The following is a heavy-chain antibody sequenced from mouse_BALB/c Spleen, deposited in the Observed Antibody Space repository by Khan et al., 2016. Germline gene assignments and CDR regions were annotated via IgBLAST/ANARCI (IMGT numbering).Heavy chain of an antibody. J-gene: IGHJ3*01. Sequence: QVRLQQSGAELAKPGASVKMSCKASGYTFTDYWMHWVKQRPGQGLEWIGYINPNTGYTEYNQKFKDKATLTADKSSSTAYMQLSSLTSEDFAVYYGARWSYYYGSSYGWFAYWGQGTLVTVSA. V-gene: IGHV1-7*01. CDR1: GYTFTDYW. D-gene: IGHD1-1*01. CDR3: ARWSYYYGSSYGWFAY. CDR2: INPNTGYT.